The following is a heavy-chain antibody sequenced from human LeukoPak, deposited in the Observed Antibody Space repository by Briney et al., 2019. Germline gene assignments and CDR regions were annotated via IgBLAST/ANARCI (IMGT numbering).Heavy chain of an antibody. CDR2: LYYSGKT. Sequence: PETLSLTCSVSGDSFSIAYNWDWIGQPPGKGLEWIGSLYYSGKTYYNASLKSRVTISVDWSKSQFSLKLSSVTAEDTAVYYCSSSSDFGGLNFYYYMDVWGKGTTVTVS. J-gene: IGHJ6*03. D-gene: IGHD4-23*01. CDR1: GDSFSIAYN. V-gene: IGHV4-38-2*02. CDR3: SSSSDFGGLNFYYYMDV.